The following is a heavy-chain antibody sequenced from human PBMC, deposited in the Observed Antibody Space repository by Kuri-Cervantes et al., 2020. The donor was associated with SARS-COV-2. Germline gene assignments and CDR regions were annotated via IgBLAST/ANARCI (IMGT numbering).Heavy chain of an antibody. CDR3: ARELYSNPYYYYGMDV. CDR1: GFTFSSYG. V-gene: IGHV3-33*08. CDR2: IWYDGSNK. Sequence: GESLKISCASSGFTFSSYGMHWVRQAPGKGLEWVAVIWYDGSNKYYADSVKGRFTISRDNSKNTLYLQTNSLRAEDTAVYYCARELYSNPYYYYGMDVWGQGTTVTVSS. D-gene: IGHD4-11*01. J-gene: IGHJ6*02.